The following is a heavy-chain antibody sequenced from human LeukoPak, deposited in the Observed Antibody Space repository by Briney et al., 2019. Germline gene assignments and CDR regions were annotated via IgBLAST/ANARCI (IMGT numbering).Heavy chain of an antibody. D-gene: IGHD6-13*01. CDR2: ISGSGGST. CDR1: GFTFSSYA. CDR3: AKVIAAAGLEDAFDI. V-gene: IGHV3-23*01. J-gene: IGHJ3*02. Sequence: PGGSLRLSCAASGFTFSSYAMSWVRQAPGKGLEWVSAISGSGGSTYYADSVKGRFTISRDNSKNTLYLQMNSLRAEDTAVYYCAKVIAAAGLEDAFDIWRQGTMVTVSS.